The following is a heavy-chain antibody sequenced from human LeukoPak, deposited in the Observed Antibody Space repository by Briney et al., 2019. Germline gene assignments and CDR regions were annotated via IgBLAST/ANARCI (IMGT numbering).Heavy chain of an antibody. CDR3: ARDQHLTGYDY. Sequence: GGSLRLSCAASRFTFSDYYMSWVRQAPGKGLEWVANIKQDGSEKYYVDSVKGRFTISRDNAKNSLYLQMDSLRAEDTAVYYCARDQHLTGYDYWGQGTLVTVSS. J-gene: IGHJ4*02. D-gene: IGHD3-9*01. V-gene: IGHV3-7*01. CDR1: RFTFSDYY. CDR2: IKQDGSEK.